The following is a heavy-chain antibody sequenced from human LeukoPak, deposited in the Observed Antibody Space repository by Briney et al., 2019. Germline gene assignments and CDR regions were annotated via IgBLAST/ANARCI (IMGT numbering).Heavy chain of an antibody. CDR2: MYHSGST. CDR3: ATGTSWYYYY. CDR1: GGSISNDKW. V-gene: IGHV4-4*02. D-gene: IGHD2-2*01. Sequence: SGTLSLTCAVSGGSISNDKWWSWVRQSPGKGLEWIGEMYHSGSTNYNPSLKSRVTISVDKSKNQFSLNLSSATAADTAMYYCATGTSWYYYYWGQGTLVTVSS. J-gene: IGHJ4*02.